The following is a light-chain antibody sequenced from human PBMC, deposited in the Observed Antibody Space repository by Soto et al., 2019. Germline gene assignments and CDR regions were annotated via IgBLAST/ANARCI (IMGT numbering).Light chain of an antibody. CDR2: AAS. CDR1: QSISSY. CDR3: QQSFSNLWT. J-gene: IGKJ1*01. V-gene: IGKV1-39*01. Sequence: DIQMAQSPSYLSESVGDRVTITCRASQSISSYLNWYQKKPGKAPKLLIYAASSLQGGVPSRLSGSGYGTDLTITISSMQNEDFETYYCQQSFSNLWTFGHGTKVDIK.